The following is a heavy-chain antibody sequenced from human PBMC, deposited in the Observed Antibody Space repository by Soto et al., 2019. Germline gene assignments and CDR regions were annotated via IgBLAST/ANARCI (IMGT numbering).Heavy chain of an antibody. V-gene: IGHV3-7*01. J-gene: IGHJ4*02. D-gene: IGHD2-2*01. CDR1: GFTFSSDW. Sequence: GGSLRLSCAASGFTFSSDWMSWVRQAPGKGLEWVANIKQDGSEKYYVDSVKGRFTISRDNAKNSLYLQMNSLRAEDTAVYYCARDVCSTSCYDPDSFDYWGQGT. CDR3: ARDVCSTSCYDPDSFDY. CDR2: IKQDGSEK.